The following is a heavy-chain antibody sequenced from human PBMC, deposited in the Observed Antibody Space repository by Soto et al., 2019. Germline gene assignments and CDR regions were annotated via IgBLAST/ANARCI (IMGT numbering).Heavy chain of an antibody. J-gene: IGHJ3*02. D-gene: IGHD4-17*01. CDR1: GYSFASYW. CDR3: ATGDDYDDYTDAFDI. V-gene: IGHV5-51*01. CDR2: IYPGNSET. Sequence: GESLKISCKGSGYSFASYWVAWVRQMPGKGLECMGIIYPGNSETKYSPPFQGQVTISADKSISTAYLQWSSLKASDTAMYYCATGDDYDDYTDAFDIWGQGTMVTVS.